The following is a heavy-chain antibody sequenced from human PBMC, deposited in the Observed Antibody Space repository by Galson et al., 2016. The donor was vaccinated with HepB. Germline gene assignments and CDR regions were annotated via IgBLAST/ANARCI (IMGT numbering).Heavy chain of an antibody. Sequence: CATYGLTFSTSAMSWVRQAPGKGLEWVSGIGGSGSTTYYADSVKGRFTISRDNPKNTLYLQMNSLRAEDTAIYYCAKDTSLIVVLGAFDSWGQGTLVTVSS. CDR3: AKDTSLIVVLGAFDS. J-gene: IGHJ4*02. D-gene: IGHD1-26*01. V-gene: IGHV3-23*01. CDR1: GLTFSTSA. CDR2: IGGSGSTT.